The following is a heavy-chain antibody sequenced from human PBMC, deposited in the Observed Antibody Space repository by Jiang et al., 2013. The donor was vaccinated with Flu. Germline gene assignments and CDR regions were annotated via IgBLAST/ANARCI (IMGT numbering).Heavy chain of an antibody. CDR3: ARDVSYGDYLFDY. CDR2: IHSSGTT. Sequence: PGLVKPSETLSLTCTVSGGSISSYYWSWIRQPPGKGLEWIGYIHSSGTTNYNPSLKSRVIISVDTSTNQFSLKLSSVTAADTAVYYCARDVSYGDYLFDYWGQGTLVTVSS. J-gene: IGHJ4*02. V-gene: IGHV4-59*01. D-gene: IGHD4-17*01. CDR1: GGSISSYY.